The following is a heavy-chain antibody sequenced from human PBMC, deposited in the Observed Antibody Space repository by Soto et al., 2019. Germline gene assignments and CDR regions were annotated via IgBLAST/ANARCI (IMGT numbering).Heavy chain of an antibody. CDR3: ARGHIAVSGTPLLALDI. D-gene: IGHD6-19*01. CDR2: IKQDGSEK. CDR1: GFTFNNYW. V-gene: IGHV3-7*01. J-gene: IGHJ3*02. Sequence: GGSLRLSCAASGFTFNNYWMTWVRQAPGKGLQWVANIKQDGSEKYYVDSVKGRFTISRDNAKNSLYLQMNSLRAEESAVYYCARGHIAVSGTPLLALDIWGQGTMVTVSS.